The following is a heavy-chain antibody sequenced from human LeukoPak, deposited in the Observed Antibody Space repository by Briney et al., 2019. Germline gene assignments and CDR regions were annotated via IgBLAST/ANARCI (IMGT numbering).Heavy chain of an antibody. CDR2: ISSSGSTI. D-gene: IGHD3-10*01. CDR3: ARDVQPYGSGSYYTYYYGMDV. Sequence: GGSLRLSCAASGFTFSDYYMSWVRQAPGKGLEWVSYISSSGSTIYYADSVKGRFTISRDNAKNSLYLQMNSLRAEDTAVYYCARDVQPYGSGSYYTYYYGMDVWGKGTTVTVSS. J-gene: IGHJ6*04. V-gene: IGHV3-11*04. CDR1: GFTFSDYY.